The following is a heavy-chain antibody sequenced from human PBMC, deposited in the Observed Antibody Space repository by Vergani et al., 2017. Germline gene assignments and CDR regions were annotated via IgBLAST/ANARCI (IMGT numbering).Heavy chain of an antibody. J-gene: IGHJ4*02. Sequence: QVQLQESGPGLVKPSETLSLICDVFDFISNGQYWSWIRQPPGKGLEWMGYVSFRGDTLYDPSVKGRMTISLNTSSNQFSLYLTSVTAADTAVYYCARSRIYYGAGSPDYWGQGTLVTVSS. D-gene: IGHD3-10*01. V-gene: IGHV4-59*11. CDR1: DFISNGQY. CDR2: VSFRGDT. CDR3: ARSRIYYGAGSPDY.